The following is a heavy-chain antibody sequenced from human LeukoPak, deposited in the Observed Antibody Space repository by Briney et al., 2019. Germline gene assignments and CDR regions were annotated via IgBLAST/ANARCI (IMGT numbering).Heavy chain of an antibody. Sequence: SETLSLTCAVYGGSFSGYYWSWIRQPPGKGLEWIGEINHSGSTNYNPSLKSRVTISVDTSKNQFSLKLSSVTAADTAVYYCARLQYYFGYWGQGTLVTVSS. CDR2: INHSGST. V-gene: IGHV4-34*01. CDR1: GGSFSGYY. CDR3: ARLQYYFGY. J-gene: IGHJ4*02.